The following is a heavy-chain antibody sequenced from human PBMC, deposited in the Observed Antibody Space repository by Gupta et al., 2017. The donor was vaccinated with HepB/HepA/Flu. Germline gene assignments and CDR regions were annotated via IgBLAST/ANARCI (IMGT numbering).Heavy chain of an antibody. J-gene: IGHJ3*02. V-gene: IGHV4-39*01. D-gene: IGHD2-15*01. CDR3: ARHPAHGGETSDAFDM. CDR1: GGSINSNSYY. CDR2: IYYSGST. Sequence: QLQLQESGPGLVKPSETLSLICTVSGGSINSNSYYWGWIRQPPGKGLEWIGSIYYSGSTYYNPYRKRRVTISVDTSRDECALKLSAVTAADTAVYYCARHPAHGGETSDAFDMWGQGTTVTVSP.